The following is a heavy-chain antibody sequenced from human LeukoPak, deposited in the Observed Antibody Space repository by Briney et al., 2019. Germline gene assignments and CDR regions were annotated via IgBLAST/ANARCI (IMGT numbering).Heavy chain of an antibody. CDR3: AKDSDDIAFDY. Sequence: GGSLRLSCAASGFSFSSYWMSWVRQAPGKGLEWVSAISGSGASAYYADSVKGRFTISRDNSKNTLYLQMNSLRAEDTAVYYCAKDSDDIAFDYWGQGTLVTVSS. CDR1: GFSFSSYW. D-gene: IGHD1-1*01. J-gene: IGHJ4*02. CDR2: ISGSGASA. V-gene: IGHV3-23*01.